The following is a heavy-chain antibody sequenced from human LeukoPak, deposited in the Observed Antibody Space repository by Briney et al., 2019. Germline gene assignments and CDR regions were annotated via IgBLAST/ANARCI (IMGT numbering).Heavy chain of an antibody. CDR3: ARDPGIEAEGHRGPNEY. D-gene: IGHD6-13*01. CDR1: GYTFTSYG. Sequence: ASVKVSCKASGYTFTSYGISWVRQAPGQGLEWMGWISAYNGNTNYAQKLQGRVTMTTDTSTSTAYMELRSLRSDDKAVDYWARDPGIEAEGHRGPNEYWGQGTLVTASS. CDR2: ISAYNGNT. V-gene: IGHV1-18*01. J-gene: IGHJ4*02.